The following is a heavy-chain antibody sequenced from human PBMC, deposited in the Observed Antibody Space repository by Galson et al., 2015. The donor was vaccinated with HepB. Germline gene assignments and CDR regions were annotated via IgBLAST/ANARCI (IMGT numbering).Heavy chain of an antibody. V-gene: IGHV1-69*13. J-gene: IGHJ6*02. CDR1: GGTFSSYA. Sequence: SVKVSCKASGGTFSSYAISWVRQAPGQGLEWMGGIIPIFGTANYAQKFQGRVTITADESTSTAYMELSSLRSEDTAVYYCASDLYRPTRYYYYGMDVWGQGTTVTVSS. CDR3: ASDLYRPTRYYYYGMDV. CDR2: IIPIFGTA. D-gene: IGHD4-17*01.